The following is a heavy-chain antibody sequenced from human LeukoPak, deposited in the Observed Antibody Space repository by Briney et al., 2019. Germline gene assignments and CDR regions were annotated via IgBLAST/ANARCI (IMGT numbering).Heavy chain of an antibody. D-gene: IGHD2-15*01. J-gene: IGHJ4*02. CDR1: GFTFRNHG. Sequence: GGSLRLSCAASGFTFRNHGMHWVRQAPGKGLEWVAVASTDEISQSYAGSVKGRFIISRDNSKNTVILQMNTLRTEDTAVYFCAAFIATKLDYWGQGILVSVSS. V-gene: IGHV3-30*03. CDR3: AAFIATKLDY. CDR2: ASTDEISQ.